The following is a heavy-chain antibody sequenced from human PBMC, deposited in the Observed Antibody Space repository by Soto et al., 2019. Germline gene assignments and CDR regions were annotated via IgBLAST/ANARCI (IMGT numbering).Heavy chain of an antibody. Sequence: ASVKVSCKASGYAFTSYGYAWVRQPPGQGLEWMGWISAYNGDTNYAQKFQDRVTLTTDTSTTTVHMELRNLGSDDTAVYYCARSGAYCTSITCLFDSFWGLGTLVTVSS. CDR3: ARSGAYCTSITCLFDSF. V-gene: IGHV1-18*01. J-gene: IGHJ4*02. CDR2: ISAYNGDT. D-gene: IGHD2-8*01. CDR1: GYAFTSYG.